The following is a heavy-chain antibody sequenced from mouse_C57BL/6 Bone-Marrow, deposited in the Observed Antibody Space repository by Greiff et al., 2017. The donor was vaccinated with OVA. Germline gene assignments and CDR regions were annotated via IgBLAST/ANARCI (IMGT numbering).Heavy chain of an antibody. V-gene: IGHV14-4*01. D-gene: IGHD1-1*01. CDR1: GFNIKDDY. J-gene: IGHJ2*01. Sequence: EVQLQESGAELVRPGASVKLSCTASGFNIKDDYMHWVKQRPEQGLEWIGWIDPENGDTEYASKFQGKATITADTSSNTAYLQLSSLTSEDTAVYYCTTPSGSSYYFDYWGQGTTLTVSS. CDR2: IDPENGDT. CDR3: TTPSGSSYYFDY.